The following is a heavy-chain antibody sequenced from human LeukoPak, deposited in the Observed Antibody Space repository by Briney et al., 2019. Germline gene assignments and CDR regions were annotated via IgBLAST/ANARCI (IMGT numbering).Heavy chain of an antibody. CDR1: GFTFSDYY. V-gene: IGHV3-11*01. Sequence: GGSLRLSCAASGFTFSDYYMSWIRQAPGKGLGWVSYISSSGSTIYYADSVKGRFTISRDNAKNSLYLQMNSLRAEDTAVYYCASDPRYSGCDSAIWGQGTLVTVSS. J-gene: IGHJ4*02. CDR2: ISSSGSTI. CDR3: ASDPRYSGCDSAI. D-gene: IGHD5-12*01.